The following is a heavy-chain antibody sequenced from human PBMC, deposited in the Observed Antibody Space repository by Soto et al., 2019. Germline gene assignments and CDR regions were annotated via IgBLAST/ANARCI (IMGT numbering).Heavy chain of an antibody. J-gene: IGHJ4*02. V-gene: IGHV4-4*07. Sequence: SETLSLTCTVSGGSIISYYWSLIRQPAGKGLEWIVRIYTSGSTNYNPSLKSRVTTSVDTSKNQFSLKLSSVTAADTAVYYCARGAEGTLDYWGQGTLVTVSS. CDR1: GGSIISYY. D-gene: IGHD3-10*01. CDR2: IYTSGST. CDR3: ARGAEGTLDY.